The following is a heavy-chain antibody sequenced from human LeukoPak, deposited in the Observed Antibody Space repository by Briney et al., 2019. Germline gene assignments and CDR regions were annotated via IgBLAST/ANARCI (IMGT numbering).Heavy chain of an antibody. Sequence: GGSVKVSRKASGYTFTGYYMHWVRQAPGQGLEWMGWINPNNGGTNYAQKFQGRVTMTRDTSISTAYMELSRLTSDDTAVYYCARGRVTTSSNFYYWGRG. CDR1: GYTFTGYY. V-gene: IGHV1-2*02. D-gene: IGHD2-2*01. CDR2: INPNNGGT. J-gene: IGHJ4*02. CDR3: ARGRVTTSSNFYY.